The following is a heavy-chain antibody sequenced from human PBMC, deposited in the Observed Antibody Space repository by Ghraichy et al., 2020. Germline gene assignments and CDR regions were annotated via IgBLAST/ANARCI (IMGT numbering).Heavy chain of an antibody. J-gene: IGHJ4*02. V-gene: IGHV3-9*01. CDR3: AKDKGAMVQGFFDY. D-gene: IGHD3-10*01. CDR2: ISWNSGSI. Sequence: ALRLSCAASGFTFDDYAMHWVRQAPGKGLEWVSGISWNSGSIGYADSVKGRFTISRDNAKNSLYLQMNSLRAEDTALYYCAKDKGAMVQGFFDYWGQGTLVTVSS. CDR1: GFTFDDYA.